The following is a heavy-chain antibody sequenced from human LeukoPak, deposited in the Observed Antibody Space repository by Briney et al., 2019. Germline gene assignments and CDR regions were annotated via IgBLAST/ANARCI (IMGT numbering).Heavy chain of an antibody. CDR1: GGSISSYY. Sequence: SETLSLTCAVSGGSISSYYWSWIRQPPGKGLEWVGYIYYTGSTNSNPSLKSRVTISMNTSKNQFSLKLSSVTAADTAVYYCARSGSGWNFDYWGQGALVTVSS. J-gene: IGHJ4*02. CDR2: IYYTGST. D-gene: IGHD6-19*01. CDR3: ARSGSGWNFDY. V-gene: IGHV4-59*08.